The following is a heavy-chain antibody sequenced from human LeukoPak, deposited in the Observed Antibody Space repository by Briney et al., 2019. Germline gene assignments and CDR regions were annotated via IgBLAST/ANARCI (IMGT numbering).Heavy chain of an antibody. D-gene: IGHD3-3*01. CDR3: ARRVTIFGVVIKGFDY. V-gene: IGHV4-39*01. J-gene: IGHJ4*02. CDR2: IYYSGST. Sequence: GSLRLSCAASGFTFSKYAMSWVRQAPGKGLEWIGSIYYSGSTYYNPSLKSRVTISVDTSKNQFSLKLSSVTAADTAVYYCARRVTIFGVVIKGFDYWGQGTLVTVSS. CDR1: GFTFSKYA.